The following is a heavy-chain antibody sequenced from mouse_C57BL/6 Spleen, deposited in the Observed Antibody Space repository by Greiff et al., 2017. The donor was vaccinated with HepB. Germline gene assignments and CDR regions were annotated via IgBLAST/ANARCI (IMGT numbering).Heavy chain of an antibody. J-gene: IGHJ4*01. CDR1: GFTFSDYY. CDR2: ISNGGGST. CDR3: ARRDSKDAMDY. D-gene: IGHD2-5*01. V-gene: IGHV5-12*01. Sequence: EVKVVESGGGLVQPGGSLKLSCAASGFTFSDYYMYWVRQTPEKRLEWVAYISNGGGSTYYPDTVKGRFTISRDNAKNTLYLQMSRLKSEDTAMYYCARRDSKDAMDYWGQGTSVTVSS.